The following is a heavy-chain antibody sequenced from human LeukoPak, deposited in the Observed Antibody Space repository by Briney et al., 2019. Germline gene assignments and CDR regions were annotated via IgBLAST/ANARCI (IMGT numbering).Heavy chain of an antibody. Sequence: SETLSLTCTVSGGSISSSSYYWGWIRQPPGKGLEWIGSIYYSGSTYYNPSLKRRVTISVDTSKNQFSLKLSSVTAADTAMYYCARGRHYGSGIYNWFDPWGQGTQVTVSS. D-gene: IGHD3-10*01. CDR3: ARGRHYGSGIYNWFDP. J-gene: IGHJ5*02. V-gene: IGHV4-39*07. CDR2: IYYSGST. CDR1: GGSISSSSYY.